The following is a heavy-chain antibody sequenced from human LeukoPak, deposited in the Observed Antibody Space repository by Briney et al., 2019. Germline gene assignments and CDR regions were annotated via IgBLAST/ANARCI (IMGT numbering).Heavy chain of an antibody. Sequence: TSETLSLTCTVSGGSISSSSYHWGWIRQPPGKGLEWIGSIYYTGTTYYNPSLKSRVTISVDTSKNQFSLKVSSLTAADTAVYYCARGLGLRRGSGWSFYPFDYWGQGTLVTVSS. V-gene: IGHV4-39*01. J-gene: IGHJ4*02. CDR1: GGSISSSSYH. CDR3: ARGLGLRRGSGWSFYPFDY. CDR2: IYYTGTT. D-gene: IGHD6-19*01.